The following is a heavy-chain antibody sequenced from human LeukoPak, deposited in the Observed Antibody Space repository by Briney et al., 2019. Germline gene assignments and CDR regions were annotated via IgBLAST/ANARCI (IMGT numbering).Heavy chain of an antibody. CDR3: ARGLAWGDYGPIYFDY. V-gene: IGHV3-53*01. CDR1: GFTFSSYA. J-gene: IGHJ4*02. Sequence: PGGSLRLSCAASGFTFSSYAMSWVRQAPGKGLEWVSVIYSGGSTYYVDSVKGRFTISRDDSKNTLYLQMNSLRAEDTAVYYCARGLAWGDYGPIYFDYWGQGTLVTVSS. D-gene: IGHD4-17*01. CDR2: IYSGGST.